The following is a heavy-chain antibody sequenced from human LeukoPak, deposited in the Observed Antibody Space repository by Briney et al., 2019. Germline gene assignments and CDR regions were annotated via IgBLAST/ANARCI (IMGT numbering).Heavy chain of an antibody. D-gene: IGHD2-2*01. J-gene: IGHJ6*03. V-gene: IGHV3-21*01. Sequence: GGSLRLSCAASGFAFSTYSMNWVRQAPGKGLEWVSSISSSSSYIYYADSVKGRFTISRDNAKNSLYLQMNSLKAEDTAAYYCASGGTSFLVGYYYYMDVWGKGTTVTVSS. CDR1: GFAFSTYS. CDR3: ASGGTSFLVGYYYYMDV. CDR2: ISSSSSYI.